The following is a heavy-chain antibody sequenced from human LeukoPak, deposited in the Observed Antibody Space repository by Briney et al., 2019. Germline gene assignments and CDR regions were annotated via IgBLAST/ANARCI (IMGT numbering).Heavy chain of an antibody. CDR3: ARVRSGAFDY. CDR2: ISWNSGSI. D-gene: IGHD3-3*01. V-gene: IGHV3-9*01. Sequence: GRSLRLSCAASGFTFDDYAMHWVRQAPGKGLEWVSGISWNSGSIGYADSVKGRFTISRDNAKNSLYLQMNSLRAEDTAVYYCARVRSGAFDYWGQGTLVTVSS. CDR1: GFTFDDYA. J-gene: IGHJ4*02.